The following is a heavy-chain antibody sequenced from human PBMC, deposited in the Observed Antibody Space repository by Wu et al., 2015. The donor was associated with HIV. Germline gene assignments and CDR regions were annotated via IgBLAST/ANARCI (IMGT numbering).Heavy chain of an antibody. J-gene: IGHJ4*02. D-gene: IGHD3-10*01. V-gene: IGHV1-8*01. CDR2: MNPYSGNP. Sequence: QVQLMQSGAEVKKPGASVKVSCKTSGYIFTSYDINWVRRAPGQGLEWMGWMNPYSGNPGYAQTFQGRVTMTRNVSTNTAYMELGSLRPDDTAVYYCARRAHGSRNFYPFDHWGQGTLVTVSS. CDR1: GYIFTSYD. CDR3: ARRAHGSRNFYPFDH.